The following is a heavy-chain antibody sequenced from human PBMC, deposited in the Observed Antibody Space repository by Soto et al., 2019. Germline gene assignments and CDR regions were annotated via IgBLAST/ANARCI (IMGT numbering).Heavy chain of an antibody. CDR1: GFTFSSYA. CDR3: AREASSWGFAFDL. D-gene: IGHD3-16*01. Sequence: QVQLVESGGGVVQPGRSLRLSCAASGFTFSSYAMHWVRQAPGRGLEWVAVISYDESNKYYADSVKGRFTISKDDSKSTLYLQMNSLRAEDTAMYYCAREASSWGFAFDLWGQGTRVAVSS. J-gene: IGHJ3*01. CDR2: ISYDESNK. V-gene: IGHV3-30-3*01.